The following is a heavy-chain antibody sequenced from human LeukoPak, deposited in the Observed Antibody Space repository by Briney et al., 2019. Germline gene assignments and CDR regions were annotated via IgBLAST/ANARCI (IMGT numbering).Heavy chain of an antibody. J-gene: IGHJ3*02. Sequence: SVKVSCKASGYTFTSYGISWVRQAPGQGLEWMGGIIPIFGTANYAQKFQGRVTITADKSTSTAYMELSSLRSEDTAVYYCPGSSVDAFDIWGQGTMVTVSS. CDR3: PGSSVDAFDI. D-gene: IGHD6-6*01. CDR2: IIPIFGTA. V-gene: IGHV1-69*06. CDR1: GYTFTSYG.